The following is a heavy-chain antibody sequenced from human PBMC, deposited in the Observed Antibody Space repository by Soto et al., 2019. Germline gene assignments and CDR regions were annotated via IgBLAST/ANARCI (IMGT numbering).Heavy chain of an antibody. J-gene: IGHJ5*02. D-gene: IGHD6-6*01. Sequence: EVQLVESGGGLVQPGGSLRLSCAASGFTFSSYWMSWVRQAPGKGLEWVANIKQDGSSRYYVDSVKGRFTISKDNAKNSMYLQMNSLRVDDTAVYYCARGHTSSPNWFDPWGQGTLVTVSS. V-gene: IGHV3-7*03. CDR1: GFTFSSYW. CDR2: IKQDGSSR. CDR3: ARGHTSSPNWFDP.